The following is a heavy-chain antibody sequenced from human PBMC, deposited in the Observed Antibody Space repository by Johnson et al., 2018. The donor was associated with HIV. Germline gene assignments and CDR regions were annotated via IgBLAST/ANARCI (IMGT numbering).Heavy chain of an antibody. J-gene: IGHJ3*02. CDR1: GFTFSDYY. D-gene: IGHD5-24*01. CDR2: ISSSGSTI. Sequence: QVQLVESGGGLVKPGGSLRLSCAASGFTFSDYYMSWIRQAPGKGLEWVSYISSSGSTIYYADSVKGRFTISRDNAKNSLYLQMNSLGAEDTSLYYCARDLRWSYDAFDIWGQGTMVTVSS. V-gene: IGHV3-11*01. CDR3: ARDLRWSYDAFDI.